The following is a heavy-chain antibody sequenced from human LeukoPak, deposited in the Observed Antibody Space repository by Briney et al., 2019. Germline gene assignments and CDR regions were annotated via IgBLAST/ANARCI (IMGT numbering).Heavy chain of an antibody. V-gene: IGHV6-1*01. CDR2: TYYRSKWYN. Sequence: SQTLSLTCAISGDSVSSNSAAWNWTRQSPSRGLEWLGRTYYRSKWYNDYAVSVKSRITINPDTSKKQFSLQLNSVTPEDTAVYYCARDPGLSPAPNWFDPWGQGTLVTVSS. J-gene: IGHJ5*02. CDR1: GDSVSSNSAA. CDR3: ARDPGLSPAPNWFDP.